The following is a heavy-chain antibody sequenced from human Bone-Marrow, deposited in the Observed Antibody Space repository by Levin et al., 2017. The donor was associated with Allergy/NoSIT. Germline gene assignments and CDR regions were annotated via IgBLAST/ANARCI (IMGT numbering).Heavy chain of an antibody. CDR3: AREPPYRGTHYFDR. CDR1: GFTFSNHD. CDR2: ISTAGRT. J-gene: IGHJ2*01. V-gene: IGHV3-13*01. D-gene: IGHD1-14*01. Sequence: SCTASGFTFSNHDMHWVRQATGKGLEWVSAISTAGRTYYADSVKGRFTISRDNAGNSLDLQLNSLGAGDTAVYYCAREPPYRGTHYFDRWGRGTLVTVSS.